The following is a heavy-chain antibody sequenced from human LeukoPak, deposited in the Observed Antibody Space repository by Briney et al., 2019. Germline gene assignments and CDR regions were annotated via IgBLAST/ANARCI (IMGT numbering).Heavy chain of an antibody. Sequence: SETPSLTCTVSGGSISSSSYYWGWIRQPPGKGLEWIGSIYYSGSTYYNPSLKSRVTISVDTSKNQFSLKLSSVTAADTAVYYCARLVGEQWLVRYYYYMDVWGKGTTVTVSS. J-gene: IGHJ6*03. CDR3: ARLVGEQWLVRYYYYMDV. D-gene: IGHD6-19*01. CDR2: IYYSGST. V-gene: IGHV4-39*01. CDR1: GGSISSSSYY.